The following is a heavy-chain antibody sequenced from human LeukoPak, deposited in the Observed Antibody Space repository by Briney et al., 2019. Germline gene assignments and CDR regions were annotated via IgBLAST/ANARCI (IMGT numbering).Heavy chain of an antibody. CDR3: TRWHGGSSIVY. Sequence: PSETLSLTCTVAGRSIKTYYWSSIRQPPAEGLEWIGFIDDGGTTRFSPSRKSRVPMWEHKSKNQFSLGLGSVTAAGTAVYYCTRWHGGSSIVYWGEGSLV. D-gene: IGHD1-26*01. J-gene: IGHJ4*02. CDR1: GRSIKTYY. V-gene: IGHV4-59*08. CDR2: IDDGGTT.